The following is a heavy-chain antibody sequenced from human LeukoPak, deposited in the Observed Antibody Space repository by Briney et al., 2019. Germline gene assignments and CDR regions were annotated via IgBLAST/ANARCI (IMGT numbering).Heavy chain of an antibody. D-gene: IGHD3-22*01. Sequence: PGRSLRLSCAASGLTFSRHWMTWVRQAPGKGLEWVANIKHDGSEKNYVDSVKGRFTISRDNAKNSLYLQMNSLRAEDTAVYYCATPLDYYDRSDSHQGGDWGQGTLVTVSS. CDR1: GLTFSRHW. CDR3: ATPLDYYDRSDSHQGGD. J-gene: IGHJ4*02. V-gene: IGHV3-7*03. CDR2: IKHDGSEK.